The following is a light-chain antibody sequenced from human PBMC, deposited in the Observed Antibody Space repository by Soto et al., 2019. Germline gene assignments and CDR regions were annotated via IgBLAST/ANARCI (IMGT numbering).Light chain of an antibody. Sequence: QSVLTQPASVSGSPGQSITISCTGTSSDVGSYKFVSWYQHHPGKAPKLMIYEGSKRPSGISSRFSGSKSGNTASLTISGLQAEDEADYYCCSYAGSSTLVFGGETKVTVL. CDR3: CSYAGSSTLV. CDR1: SSDVGSYKF. V-gene: IGLV2-23*01. CDR2: EGS. J-gene: IGLJ2*01.